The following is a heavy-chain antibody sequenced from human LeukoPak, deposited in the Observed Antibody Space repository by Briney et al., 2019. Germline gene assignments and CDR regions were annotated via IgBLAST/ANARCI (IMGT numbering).Heavy chain of an antibody. CDR3: ASSRVPYDSDV. CDR1: GFTFSSYW. CDR2: IREDGGEK. J-gene: IGHJ6*02. D-gene: IGHD5-12*01. V-gene: IGHV3-7*01. Sequence: GGALRLSCAASGFTFSSYWMIWVRQAPEKGLEWVTSIREDGGEKHYVDSVKGRFTISRDNAKNSLYLQMNSLRVEDTAVYYCASSRVPYDSDVWGQGTTVTVSS.